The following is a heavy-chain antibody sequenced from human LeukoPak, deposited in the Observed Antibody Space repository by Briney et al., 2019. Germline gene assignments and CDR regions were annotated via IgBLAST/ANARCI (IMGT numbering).Heavy chain of an antibody. D-gene: IGHD6-19*01. V-gene: IGHV5-51*01. CDR1: GYCFTSYW. Sequence: GESPQISCKASGYCFTSYWIGWVRQMPGKGLEWRGTIYPGDSDTRYSPALLGQVSISADKSISTAYLQWSSLKASDTAMYYCARHLSSLDWFDPWGQGTLVTVSS. CDR3: ARHLSSLDWFDP. CDR2: IYPGDSDT. J-gene: IGHJ5*02.